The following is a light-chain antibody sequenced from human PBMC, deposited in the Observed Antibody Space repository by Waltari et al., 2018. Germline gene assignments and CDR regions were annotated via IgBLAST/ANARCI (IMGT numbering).Light chain of an antibody. V-gene: IGKV3-15*01. CDR1: QSVSSN. J-gene: IGKJ1*01. CDR2: GPS. Sequence: EIVMTQSPATLSVSPGERATLSCRASQSVSSNLAWYQQRPGQAPRLLIYGPSTRATGTPARFSGSGSGTEFTLTISSLQSEDFAVYYCQQYYNWPRTFGQGTKVEI. CDR3: QQYYNWPRT.